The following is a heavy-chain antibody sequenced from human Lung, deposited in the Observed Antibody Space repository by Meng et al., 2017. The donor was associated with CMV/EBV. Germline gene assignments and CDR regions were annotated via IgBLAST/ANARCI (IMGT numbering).Heavy chain of an antibody. CDR3: AKGAGSVSSIHFDY. Sequence: SCAASGFIFCSYGMHWVRQAPGKGLEWVAVIWYDGSEKYYADSVKGRFIISRDNSRNVLYLQMSSLRAEDTAVYYCAKGAGSVSSIHFDYWGQGXLVTVSS. CDR2: IWYDGSEK. D-gene: IGHD3-10*01. CDR1: GFIFCSYG. J-gene: IGHJ4*02. V-gene: IGHV3-33*06.